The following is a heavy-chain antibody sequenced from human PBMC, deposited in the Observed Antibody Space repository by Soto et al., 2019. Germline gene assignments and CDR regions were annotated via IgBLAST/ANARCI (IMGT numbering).Heavy chain of an antibody. J-gene: IGHJ4*02. V-gene: IGHV3-11*05. CDR3: ARLRLTGYFDY. CDR2: VSTSSSYT. Sequence: QVQLVESGGGLVKPGGSLRLSCVASGFTFSDHYMTWIRQAPGKGLEWLSYVSTSSSYTNYADSVKGRFTISRDNAMNSLYLQMNSLRAEDTAVRYCARLRLTGYFDYWGQGTLVTVSS. CDR1: GFTFSDHY.